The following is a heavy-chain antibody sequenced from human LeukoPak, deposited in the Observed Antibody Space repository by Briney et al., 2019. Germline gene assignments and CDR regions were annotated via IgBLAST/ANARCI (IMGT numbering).Heavy chain of an antibody. V-gene: IGHV4-39*01. J-gene: IGHJ3*02. CDR3: ARPNVGVDAFDI. Sequence: SGALSVTCTVSWGSIISSRYYGGWARQPAGEGLEWLRCIYYSGSTYYTPSLRSRVTISVDTSKNQFSLKLSSVTAEDTAVYYCARPNVGVDAFDIWGQGTMVTVSS. CDR1: WGSIISSRYY. CDR2: IYYSGST. D-gene: IGHD2-2*01.